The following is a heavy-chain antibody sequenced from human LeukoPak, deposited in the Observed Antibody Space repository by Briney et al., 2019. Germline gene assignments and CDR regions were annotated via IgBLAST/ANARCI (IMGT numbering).Heavy chain of an antibody. Sequence: SQTLSLTCTVSGGSISSYYWSWIRQPPGKGLEWIGYIYYSGSTNYNPSLKSRVTISVDTSKNQFSLKLSSVTAADTAVYYCARVSGDYYDSSGPVFDPWGQGTLVTASS. CDR3: ARVSGDYYDSSGPVFDP. CDR2: IYYSGST. V-gene: IGHV4-59*12. J-gene: IGHJ5*02. CDR1: GGSISSYY. D-gene: IGHD3-22*01.